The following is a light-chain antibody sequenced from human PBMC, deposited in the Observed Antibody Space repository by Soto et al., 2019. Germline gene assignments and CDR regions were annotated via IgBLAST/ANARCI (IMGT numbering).Light chain of an antibody. Sequence: EIVWTQSPATLSLSPGERATLSCRASQSVRSYLAWYQQKPGQAPRLLIYDASNMTTGIPARFSGSGSGATFSPTISSLEPQDFAVYYCHQRSNWPPITLGQGTRLEMK. CDR2: DAS. V-gene: IGKV3-11*01. J-gene: IGKJ5*01. CDR1: QSVRSY. CDR3: HQRSNWPPIT.